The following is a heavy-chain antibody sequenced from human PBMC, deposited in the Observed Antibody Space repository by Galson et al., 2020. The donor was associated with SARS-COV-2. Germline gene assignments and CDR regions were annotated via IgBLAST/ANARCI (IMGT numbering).Heavy chain of an antibody. CDR1: GGSISSGGYS. V-gene: IGHV4-31*03. J-gene: IGHJ3*01. Sequence: ETSETLSLTCTVSGGSISSGGYSWSWVRQHPGKGLEWIGYTYYSGSTYYDPSLKSRVTISVDTSKNQFSLKLSSVTAADTGVYYCAGGMTNYGMGVWGQGTLCTVSS. D-gene: IGHD2-8*01. CDR2: TYYSGST. CDR3: AGGMTNYGMGV.